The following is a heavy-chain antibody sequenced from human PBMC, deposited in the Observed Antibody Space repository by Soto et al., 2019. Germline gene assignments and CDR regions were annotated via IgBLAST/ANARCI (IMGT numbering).Heavy chain of an antibody. CDR2: INPNSGGT. D-gene: IGHD2-15*01. CDR3: ARDSCSGGSCYWGDYGMDV. J-gene: IGHJ6*02. Sequence: ASVKVSCKASGYTFTGYYMHWVRQAPGQGLEWMGWINPNSGGTNYAQKFQGWVTMTRDTSISTAYMELSRLRSDDTAVYYCARDSCSGGSCYWGDYGMDVWGQGTTVTVSS. CDR1: GYTFTGYY. V-gene: IGHV1-2*04.